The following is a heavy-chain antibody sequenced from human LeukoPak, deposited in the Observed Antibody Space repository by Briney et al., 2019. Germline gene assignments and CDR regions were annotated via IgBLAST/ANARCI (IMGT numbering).Heavy chain of an antibody. Sequence: GGSLRLSCAASEFTFSTYLMTWVRQAPGKGLEWVANIKQDGSEKYYADSVRGRFTISRDDGKKSLYLQMNSLRVVDTAVYYCAGERPSSSWYDFWGQGTLVTVSS. J-gene: IGHJ5*01. V-gene: IGHV3-7*01. CDR2: IKQDGSEK. CDR1: EFTFSTYL. CDR3: AGERPSSSWYDF. D-gene: IGHD6-13*01.